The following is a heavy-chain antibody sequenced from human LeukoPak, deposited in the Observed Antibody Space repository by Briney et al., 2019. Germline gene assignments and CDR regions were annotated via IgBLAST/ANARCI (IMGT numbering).Heavy chain of an antibody. D-gene: IGHD4-11*01. CDR2: IIPILGIA. CDR1: GGTFSSYT. V-gene: IGHV1-69*02. Sequence: ASVKVSCKASGGTFSSYTISWVRQAPGQGLEWMGRIIPILGIANYAQKFQGRVTITADKSTSTAYMELSSLRSEGTAVYYCARVVTTGWFDPWGQGTLVTVSS. J-gene: IGHJ5*02. CDR3: ARVVTTGWFDP.